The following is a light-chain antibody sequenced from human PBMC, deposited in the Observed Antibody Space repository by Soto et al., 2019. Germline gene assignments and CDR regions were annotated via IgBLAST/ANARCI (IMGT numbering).Light chain of an antibody. V-gene: IGKV3-11*01. CDR3: QQRSNWPV. CDR2: DAS. CDR1: QIVSSY. J-gene: IGKJ5*01. Sequence: EIVLTQSPSTLSFSPWERSTLSFRASQIVSSYLALYQQKPGQAPRLLIYDASNRATGIPARFSGSGSGTDFTLTISSLEPEDFAVYYCQQRSNWPVFGQGTRLEIK.